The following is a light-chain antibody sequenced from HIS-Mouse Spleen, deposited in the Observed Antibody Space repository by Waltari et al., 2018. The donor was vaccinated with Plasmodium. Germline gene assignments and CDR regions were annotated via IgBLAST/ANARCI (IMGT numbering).Light chain of an antibody. CDR3: QQSYSTWT. V-gene: IGKV1-39*01. CDR1: QSISSY. Sequence: DIQMTQSPSSLSASVGDSIIITCRASQSISSYLNWYQQKPGKAPKLLIYAASSWQSGVPSRFSGSGSGTDFTITISSLQPEYFATYYCQQSYSTWTFGQGTKVEIK. CDR2: AAS. J-gene: IGKJ1*01.